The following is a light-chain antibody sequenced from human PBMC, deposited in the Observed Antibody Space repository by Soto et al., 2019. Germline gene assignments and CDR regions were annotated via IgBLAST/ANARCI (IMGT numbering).Light chain of an antibody. CDR1: SSNIGAGYD. J-gene: IGLJ1*01. V-gene: IGLV1-40*01. CDR2: DNT. Sequence: QSVLTQPPSVSGAPGQRGTISCTGSSSNIGAGYDVHWYQQLPGTAPKLLIYDNTNRPSGVPDRFSGSKSGTSASLAITGLQAEDEADYYCQSYDRSLRGSRVFGTGTKVTVL. CDR3: QSYDRSLRGSRV.